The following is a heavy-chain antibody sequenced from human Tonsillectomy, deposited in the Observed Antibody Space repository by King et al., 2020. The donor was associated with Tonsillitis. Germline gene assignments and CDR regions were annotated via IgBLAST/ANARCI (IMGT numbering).Heavy chain of an antibody. J-gene: IGHJ5*02. CDR2: IYYSGCT. CDR3: ARHLGAAGTDWFDP. Sequence: VQLQESGPGLVKPSETLSLTCTVSGDSISSSYWSWIRQPPGKGLEWIGYIYYSGCTNYNPSLESRVTISEDTSKNQLSLKLSSVTAADTAVYYCARHLGAAGTDWFDPWGQGTLVTVSS. V-gene: IGHV4-59*08. D-gene: IGHD3-16*01. CDR1: GDSISSSY.